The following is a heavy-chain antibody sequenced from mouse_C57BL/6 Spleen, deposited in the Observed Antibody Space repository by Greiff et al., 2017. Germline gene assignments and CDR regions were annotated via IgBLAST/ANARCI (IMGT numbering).Heavy chain of an antibody. CDR3: ARGTTVVATDY. Sequence: EVQLVESGGGLVQPGGSLKLSCAASGFTFSDYYMYWVRQTPEKRLEWVAYISNGGGSTYYPDTVKGRFTISRDNAKNTLYLQMSRLKSEDTAIYYCARGTTVVATDYWGQGTTLTVSS. CDR2: ISNGGGST. CDR1: GFTFSDYY. J-gene: IGHJ2*01. D-gene: IGHD1-1*01. V-gene: IGHV5-12*01.